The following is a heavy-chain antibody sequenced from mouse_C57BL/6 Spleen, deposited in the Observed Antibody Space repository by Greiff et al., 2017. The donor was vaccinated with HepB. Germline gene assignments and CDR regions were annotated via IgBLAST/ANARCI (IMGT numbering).Heavy chain of an antibody. CDR3: ARHEEGGSRRGNYFDY. CDR1: GYTFTEYT. J-gene: IGHJ2*01. Sequence: QVQLQQSGAELVKPGASVKLSCKASGYTFTEYTIHWVKQRSGQGLEWIGWFYPGSGSIKYNEKFKDKATLTADKSSSTVYMELSRLTSEDSAVYFCARHEEGGSRRGNYFDYWGQGTTLTVSS. CDR2: FYPGSGSI. D-gene: IGHD3-1*01. V-gene: IGHV1-62-2*01.